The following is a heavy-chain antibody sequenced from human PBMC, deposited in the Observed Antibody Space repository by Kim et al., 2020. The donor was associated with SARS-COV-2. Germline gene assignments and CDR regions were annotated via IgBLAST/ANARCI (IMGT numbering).Heavy chain of an antibody. CDR2: INHSGST. V-gene: IGHV4-34*01. CDR1: GGSFSGYY. D-gene: IGHD2-2*01. CDR3: ARRKVGSSTGNYFDY. J-gene: IGHJ4*02. Sequence: SETLSLTCAVYGGSFSGYYWSWIRQPPGKGLEWIGEINHSGSTNYNPSLKSRVTISVDTSKNQFSLKLSSVTAADTAVYYCARRKVGSSTGNYFDYWGQGTLVTVSS.